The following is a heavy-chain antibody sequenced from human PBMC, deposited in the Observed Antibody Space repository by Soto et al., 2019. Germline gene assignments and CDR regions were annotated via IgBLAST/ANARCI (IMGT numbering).Heavy chain of an antibody. CDR3: TRTGYSSSWYSNYYYYYGMDV. V-gene: IGHV3-49*03. CDR2: IRSKAYGGTT. Sequence: PGGSLRLSCTASGFTFGDYAMSWFRQAPGKGLEWVGFIRSKAYGGTTEYAASVKGRFTISRDDSKSIAYLQMNSLKTEDTAVYYCTRTGYSSSWYSNYYYYYGMDVWGQGTTVTVSS. J-gene: IGHJ6*02. CDR1: GFTFGDYA. D-gene: IGHD6-13*01.